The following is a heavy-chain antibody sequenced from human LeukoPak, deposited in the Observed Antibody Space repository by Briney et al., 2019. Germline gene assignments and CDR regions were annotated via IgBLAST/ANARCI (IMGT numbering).Heavy chain of an antibody. V-gene: IGHV3-23*01. Sequence: GGSLRLSCAASGFTFSSYGMSWVRQAPGKGLEWVSAISGSGGSTYYADSVKGRFTISRDNSKNTLYLQMNSLRAEDTAVYYCARDQYSGTSTLIDYWGQGTLVTVSS. CDR2: ISGSGGST. J-gene: IGHJ4*02. CDR1: GFTFSSYG. CDR3: ARDQYSGTSTLIDY. D-gene: IGHD5-12*01.